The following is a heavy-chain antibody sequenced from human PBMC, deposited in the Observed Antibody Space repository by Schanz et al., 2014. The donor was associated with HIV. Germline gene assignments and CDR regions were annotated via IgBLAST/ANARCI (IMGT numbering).Heavy chain of an antibody. CDR3: ARERLTMLGAVIYAGSFDI. D-gene: IGHD3-3*01. V-gene: IGHV3-48*04. Sequence: EVQLVESGGGLVQPGGSLRLSCAASGFTFSSYSMNWVRQTPGKGLVRQAPGKGLEWVSYISRGGHTKYYAESVKGRFTISRDNAKKSLYLQMNSLRVEDTAVYYCARERLTMLGAVIYAGSFDIWGQGTMVTVSS. J-gene: IGHJ3*02. CDR1: GFTFSSYS. CDR2: ISRGGHTK.